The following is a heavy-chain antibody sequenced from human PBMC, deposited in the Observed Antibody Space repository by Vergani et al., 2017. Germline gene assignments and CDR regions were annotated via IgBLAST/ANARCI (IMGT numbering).Heavy chain of an antibody. CDR1: GGSISSGSYY. Sequence: QVQLQESGPGLVKPSQTLSLTCTVSGGSISSGSYYWSWIRQPAGKGLEWIGRIYTSGSTNYNPSLKSRVTISVDTSKNQLSLQLRSVTAADTAVYYCARGPDWHNQDYWGQGTLVTVSS. J-gene: IGHJ4*02. V-gene: IGHV4-61*02. CDR3: ARGPDWHNQDY. D-gene: IGHD3-9*01. CDR2: IYTSGST.